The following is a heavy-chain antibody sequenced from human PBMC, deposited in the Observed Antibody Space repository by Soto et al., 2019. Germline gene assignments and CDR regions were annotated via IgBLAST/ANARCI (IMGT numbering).Heavy chain of an antibody. CDR1: GFTFRRND. J-gene: IGHJ3*01. CDR3: ATTPLLPRPP. D-gene: IGHD3-22*01. V-gene: IGHV3-53*01. CDR2: IYSGGST. Sequence: GSLRLSCAASGFTFRRNDMNWVREAPGKGGEWVSIIYSGGSTYYADFVKGRFTISRDNSKNTLYLQMSSLRAEDTAVYHCATTPLLPRPPWGQGTMVTVS.